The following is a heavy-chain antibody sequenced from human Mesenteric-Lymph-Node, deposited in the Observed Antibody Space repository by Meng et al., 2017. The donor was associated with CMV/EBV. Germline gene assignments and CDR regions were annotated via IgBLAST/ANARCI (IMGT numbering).Heavy chain of an antibody. D-gene: IGHD3-16*01. V-gene: IGHV4-61*01. CDR2: IHFSGTT. J-gene: IGHJ4*02. Sequence: SETLSLTCTVSGGSISGSSYYWTWIRHSPGKRLEWIGWIHFSGTTSFNPSLKSRVTILIDTSKNQFFLNLKSVTAADTAVYYCTRGFPGGGHAVFSDCWGQGMLVTVSS. CDR1: GGSISGSSYY. CDR3: TRGFPGGGHAVFSDC.